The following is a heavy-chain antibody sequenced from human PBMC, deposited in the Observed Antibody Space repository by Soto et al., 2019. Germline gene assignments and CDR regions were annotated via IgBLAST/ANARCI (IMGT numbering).Heavy chain of an antibody. Sequence: DVPLVESGGGLIQPGESLRLSCAAFGLTISGKKYVAWVRQAPGKGLEWVSGLYDVDGSFYADSVRGRFTTSSDSSNTTVYLQMNDLRPDDTAVYYCATWHEREHAYDVWGQGTTVTVSS. V-gene: IGHV3-53*01. D-gene: IGHD1-1*01. CDR1: GLTISGKKY. J-gene: IGHJ3*01. CDR2: LYDVDGS. CDR3: ATWHEREHAYDV.